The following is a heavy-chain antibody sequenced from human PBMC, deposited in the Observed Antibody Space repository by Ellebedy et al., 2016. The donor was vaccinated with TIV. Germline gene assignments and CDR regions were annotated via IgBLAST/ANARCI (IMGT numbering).Heavy chain of an antibody. Sequence: ASVKVSCKASGGTFSSYAISWVRQAPGQGLEWMGGIIPIFGTANYAQKFQGRVTITADESTSTAYMELSSLRSEDTAVYYCARSRLIVVVPAAMYEVRYFDLWGRGTLVTVSS. V-gene: IGHV1-69*13. CDR3: ARSRLIVVVPAAMYEVRYFDL. CDR2: IIPIFGTA. J-gene: IGHJ2*01. CDR1: GGTFSSYA. D-gene: IGHD2-2*01.